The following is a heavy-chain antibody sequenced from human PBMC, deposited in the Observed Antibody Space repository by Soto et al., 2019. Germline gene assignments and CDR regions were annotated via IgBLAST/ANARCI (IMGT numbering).Heavy chain of an antibody. Sequence: PGGSLRLSCAVSGFIFSDFSMNWVRQAPGKGLEWVASIGSSGGYIFYADSVKGRFTISRDNAKKSLDLQINSLRAGDTAVYYCAREKKHQSLGGRFGMDVWGQGTTVTVSS. CDR1: GFIFSDFS. J-gene: IGHJ6*02. CDR2: IGSSGGYI. CDR3: AREKKHQSLGGRFGMDV. D-gene: IGHD2-2*01. V-gene: IGHV3-21*01.